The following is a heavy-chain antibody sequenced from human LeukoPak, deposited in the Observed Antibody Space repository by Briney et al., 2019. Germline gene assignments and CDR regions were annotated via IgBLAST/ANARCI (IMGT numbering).Heavy chain of an antibody. CDR1: GGTFSSYA. CDR2: IIPIFGTA. V-gene: IGHV1-69*13. J-gene: IGHJ6*03. CDR3: ARSPPRTIYYYYYYMDV. Sequence: SVKVSCKASGGTFSSYAISWVRQAPGQGLEWMGGIIPIFGTANYAQKFQGRVTITADESTSTAYMELSSLRSEDTAVYYCARSPPRTIYYYYYYMDVWGKGTTVTVSS.